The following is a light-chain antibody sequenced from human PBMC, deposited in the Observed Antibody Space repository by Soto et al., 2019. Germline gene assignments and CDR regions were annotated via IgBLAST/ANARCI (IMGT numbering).Light chain of an antibody. Sequence: IQMTQSPSSVSASVGDTVTITWRASQGIGSWLAWDHQIPGKAPKLLIYSASSLQSGTPSRFTGRGSGAAFTLTITNLQPEDVGVYHCQQASSFPLTFGGRTKVDTK. CDR1: QGIGSW. V-gene: IGKV1-12*01. J-gene: IGKJ4*01. CDR3: QQASSFPLT. CDR2: SAS.